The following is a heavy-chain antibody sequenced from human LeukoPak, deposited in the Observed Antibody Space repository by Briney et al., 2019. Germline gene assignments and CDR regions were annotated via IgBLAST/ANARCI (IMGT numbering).Heavy chain of an antibody. Sequence: SETLSLTCAVYGGSFSGYYWSWIRQPPGKGLEWIGEINHSGSTNYNPSLKSRVTISVDTSKNQFSLKLSSVTAADTAVYYCARGRPHYYDSSGYSYWGQGTLSPSPQ. CDR3: ARGRPHYYDSSGYSY. CDR1: GGSFSGYY. D-gene: IGHD3-22*01. J-gene: IGHJ4*02. CDR2: INHSGST. V-gene: IGHV4-34*01.